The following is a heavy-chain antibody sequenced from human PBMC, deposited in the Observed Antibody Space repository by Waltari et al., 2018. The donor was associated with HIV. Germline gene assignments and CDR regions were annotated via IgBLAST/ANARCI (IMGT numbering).Heavy chain of an antibody. CDR2: IIPIFGTA. V-gene: IGHV1-69*01. CDR3: AVLGATTPVSDY. D-gene: IGHD1-26*01. Sequence: ASGGTFSSYAIRWVRQAPGQGLEWMGGIIPIFGTANYAQKFQGRVTITADESTSTAYMELSSLRSEDTAVYYCAVLGATTPVSDYWGQGTLVTVSS. J-gene: IGHJ4*02. CDR1: GGTFSSYA.